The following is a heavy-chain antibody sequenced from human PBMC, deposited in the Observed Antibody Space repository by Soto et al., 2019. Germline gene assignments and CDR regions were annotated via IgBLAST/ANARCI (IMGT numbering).Heavy chain of an antibody. J-gene: IGHJ5*02. Sequence: EVQLVESGGGLVQPGGCLRLSCAASGFTFSSYWMTWVRQAPGKGLEWVANIKQDGSEKYYVDSVKGRFTISRDNAKNSLYLQMNSLRAEDTAVYYCAREDSRALRFDPWGQGTLVTVSS. D-gene: IGHD3-22*01. CDR2: IKQDGSEK. V-gene: IGHV3-7*01. CDR1: GFTFSSYW. CDR3: AREDSRALRFDP.